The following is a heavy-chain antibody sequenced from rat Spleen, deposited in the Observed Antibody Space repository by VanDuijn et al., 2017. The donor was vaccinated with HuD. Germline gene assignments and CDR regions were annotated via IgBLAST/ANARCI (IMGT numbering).Heavy chain of an antibody. D-gene: IGHD1-9*01. V-gene: IGHV5-17*01. CDR3: ASLHRGYGYNPFAY. CDR2: INYDGSSI. CDR1: GFTFSDYA. Sequence: EVQLVESGGGLVQPGRPLKLSCAASGFTFSDYAMAWVRQAPTKGLEWVASINYDGSSIYYRDSVKGRFTISRDNAKSALYLQMDSLRSEDTATYYCASLHRGYGYNPFAYWGQGTLVTVSS. J-gene: IGHJ3*01.